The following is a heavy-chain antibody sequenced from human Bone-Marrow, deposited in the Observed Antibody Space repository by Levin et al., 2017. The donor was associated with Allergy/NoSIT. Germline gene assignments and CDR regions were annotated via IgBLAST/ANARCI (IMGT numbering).Heavy chain of an antibody. D-gene: IGHD3-16*01. J-gene: IGHJ6*02. V-gene: IGHV3-66*01. CDR2: LYSGGDT. CDR1: GFTVSGNF. Sequence: GSLRLSCVASGFTVSGNFMSWVRQAPGKGLEWVTVLYSGGDTYYADSVKDRFTISRDNSKNTVYLQMNSLRAEDTAVYYCARGDLRGMDVWGQGTTVTVSS. CDR3: ARGDLRGMDV.